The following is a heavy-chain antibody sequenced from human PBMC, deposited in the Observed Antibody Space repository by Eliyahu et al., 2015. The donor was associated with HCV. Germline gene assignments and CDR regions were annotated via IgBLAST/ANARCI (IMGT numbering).Heavy chain of an antibody. V-gene: IGHV1-24*01. J-gene: IGHJ6*02. CDR2: FDPEDGET. Sequence: QVQLVQSGAEVKKPGASVKVSCKVSGYTXPELSMHWVRQAPGKGLEWMGGFDPEDGETIYAQKFQGRVTMTEDTSTDTAYMELSSLRSEDTAVYYCATVIPRPGYCSGGSCYTTPPYYYYGMDVWGQGTTVTVSS. CDR3: ATVIPRPGYCSGGSCYTTPPYYYYGMDV. D-gene: IGHD2-15*01. CDR1: GYTXPELS.